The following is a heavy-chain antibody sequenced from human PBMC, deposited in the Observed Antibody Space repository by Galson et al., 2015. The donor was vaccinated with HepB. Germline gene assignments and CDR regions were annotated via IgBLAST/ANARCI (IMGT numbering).Heavy chain of an antibody. V-gene: IGHV1-24*01. CDR1: GYTLTEFS. J-gene: IGHJ4*02. Sequence: SVKVSCKVSGYTLTEFSMHWVRQAPGGRLEWLGGFDPENSEKIYAQKFRGRVTMTEDASTDTAYMQLSSLRSEDTAIYYCATSNYDFNSGLFDYWGLGTLVTVSS. CDR3: ATSNYDFNSGLFDY. D-gene: IGHD3-3*01. CDR2: FDPENSEK.